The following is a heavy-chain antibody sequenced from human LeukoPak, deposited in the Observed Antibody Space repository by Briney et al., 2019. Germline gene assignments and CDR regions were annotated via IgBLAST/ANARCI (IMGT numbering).Heavy chain of an antibody. CDR3: ARDVPRTSGP. J-gene: IGHJ5*02. D-gene: IGHD3-10*01. CDR2: IKTDGSTT. Sequence: GGSLRLSCAVSGFTFGSYWMHWVRQAPGKGLVWVSHIKTDGSTTAYADSVKGRFTISRDNAKNTLYLQMNSLRAEDTAVYYCARDVPRTSGPWGQGTLVTVSS. CDR1: GFTFGSYW. V-gene: IGHV3-74*01.